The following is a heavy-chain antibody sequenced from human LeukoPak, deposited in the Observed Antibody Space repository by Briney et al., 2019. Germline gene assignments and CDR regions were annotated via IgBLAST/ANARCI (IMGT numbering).Heavy chain of an antibody. Sequence: SETLSLTCTVSGGSISSSSYYWGWIRQPPGKGLEWIGSIYYSGSTYYNPSLKSRVTISVDTSKNQFSLKLSSVTAADTAVYYCAGTPVGSSGWYEADYWGQGTLVTVSS. J-gene: IGHJ4*02. V-gene: IGHV4-39*01. CDR3: AGTPVGSSGWYEADY. CDR2: IYYSGST. CDR1: GGSISSSSYY. D-gene: IGHD6-19*01.